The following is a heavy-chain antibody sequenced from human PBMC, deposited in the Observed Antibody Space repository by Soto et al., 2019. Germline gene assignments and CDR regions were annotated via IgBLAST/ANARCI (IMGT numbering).Heavy chain of an antibody. Sequence: QVQLQESGPGLVKPSQTLSLTCTVSGGSISSGDYYWSWIRQPPGKGLEWIGYIYYSGSTYYNPSRKSRVTRSVDTSKNQFSLKLSSVTAADTAVYYCARHGYCSSTSCYAGGGWFDPWGQGTLVTVSS. CDR3: ARHGYCSSTSCYAGGGWFDP. D-gene: IGHD2-2*03. J-gene: IGHJ5*02. CDR2: IYYSGST. V-gene: IGHV4-30-4*01. CDR1: GGSISSGDYY.